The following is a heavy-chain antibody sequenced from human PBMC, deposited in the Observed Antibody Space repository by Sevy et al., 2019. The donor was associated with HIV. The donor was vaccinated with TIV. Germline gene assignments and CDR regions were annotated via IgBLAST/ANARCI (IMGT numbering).Heavy chain of an antibody. D-gene: IGHD3-3*01. Sequence: GGSLRLSCAASGFTFSSYGMHWVRQAPGKGPEWVAVISYDGSNKYYADSVKGRFTISRDNSKNTLYLQMNSLRAEDTAVYYCAKDLLRFLEWPGYYYYGMDVWGQGTTVTVSS. J-gene: IGHJ6*02. V-gene: IGHV3-30*18. CDR3: AKDLLRFLEWPGYYYYGMDV. CDR1: GFTFSSYG. CDR2: ISYDGSNK.